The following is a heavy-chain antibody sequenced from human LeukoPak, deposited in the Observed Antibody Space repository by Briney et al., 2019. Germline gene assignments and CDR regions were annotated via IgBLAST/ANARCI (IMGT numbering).Heavy chain of an antibody. V-gene: IGHV3-23*01. J-gene: IGHJ1*01. CDR1: GFTFSSYA. CDR3: ARGGKRAVAGTRSPQYFQH. CDR2: ISGSGGST. Sequence: PGGSLRLSCAASGFTFSSYAMSWVRQAPGKGLEWVSAISGSGGSTYYADSVRGRFTISRDNSKNTLYLQMNSLRAEDTAAYYCARGGKRAVAGTRSPQYFQHWGQGTLVTVSS. D-gene: IGHD6-19*01.